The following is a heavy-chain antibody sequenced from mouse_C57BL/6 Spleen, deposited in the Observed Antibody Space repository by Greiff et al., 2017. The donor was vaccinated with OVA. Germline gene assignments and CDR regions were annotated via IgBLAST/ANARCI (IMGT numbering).Heavy chain of an antibody. D-gene: IGHD1-1*01. CDR3: ARETVVAPFDY. CDR2: IHPNSGST. CDR1: CYTFTSYW. V-gene: IGHV1-64*01. J-gene: IGHJ2*01. Sequence: QVQLQQPGAELVKPGASVKLSCKASCYTFTSYWMHWVKQRPGQGLEWIGMIHPNSGSTNYNEKFKSKATLTVDKSSSTAYMQLSSLTSEDSAVYYCARETVVAPFDYWGQGTTLTVSS.